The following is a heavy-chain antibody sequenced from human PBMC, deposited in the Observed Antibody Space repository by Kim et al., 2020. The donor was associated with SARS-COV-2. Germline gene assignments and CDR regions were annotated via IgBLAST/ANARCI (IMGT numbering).Heavy chain of an antibody. V-gene: IGHV5-10-1*01. CDR3: ARNPSSSWYRSRDWFYP. CDR2: IYPSDSYT. J-gene: IGHJ5*02. D-gene: IGHD6-13*01. CDR1: GYSFTSYW. Sequence: GESLKISCKGSGYSFTSYWISWVRQMPGKGVEWMGRIYPSDSYTNYSPSFQGHVTIPADKSISPAYLQWSSLKGSDPAMYYCARNPSSSWYRSRDWFYPWGQGTLVTVSS.